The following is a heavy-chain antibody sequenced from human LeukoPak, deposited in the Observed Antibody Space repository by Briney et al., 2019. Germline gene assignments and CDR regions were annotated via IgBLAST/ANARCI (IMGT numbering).Heavy chain of an antibody. J-gene: IGHJ4*02. Sequence: PSETLSLTCTVSGGSISSYYWSWIRQPAGKGLEWIGRIYTSGSTNYNPSLKSRVTMSVDTSKNQFSLKLSSVTAADTAVYYCARDADCYDSSGLDYWGQGTLVTVSS. CDR1: GGSISSYY. CDR3: ARDADCYDSSGLDY. CDR2: IYTSGST. D-gene: IGHD3-22*01. V-gene: IGHV4-4*07.